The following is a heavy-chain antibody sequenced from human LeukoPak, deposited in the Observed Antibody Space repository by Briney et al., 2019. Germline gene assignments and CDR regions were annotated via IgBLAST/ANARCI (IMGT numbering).Heavy chain of an antibody. J-gene: IGHJ4*01. V-gene: IGHV4-34*01. CDR1: GGSLTTYF. Sequence: PSETLSLTCAVYGGSLTTYFWSWIRQPPGKGLEWIGEITHFGSTNYNPSLRGRVTISRDTSKNQFSLGLTSVTAADTAVYYCAPIFGDYSDFDSWGQGTLVTVSS. CDR2: ITHFGST. D-gene: IGHD4-17*01. CDR3: APIFGDYSDFDS.